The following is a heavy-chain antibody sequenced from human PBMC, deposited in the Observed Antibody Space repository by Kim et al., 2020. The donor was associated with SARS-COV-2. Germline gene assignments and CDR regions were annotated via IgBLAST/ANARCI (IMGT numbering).Heavy chain of an antibody. Sequence: GESLRLSCSVSGFTFGDFSMAWVRQAPGKGLEWIGFIRSNIYGETTAYAASVRCRFTISRDDSNNIAYLQMNSLKSDDTAIYFCSRVFCSGASCYTGPFDHWGQGILVTVSS. D-gene: IGHD2-2*02. V-gene: IGHV3-49*04. CDR3: SRVFCSGASCYTGPFDH. J-gene: IGHJ4*02. CDR2: IRSNIYGETT. CDR1: GFTFGDFS.